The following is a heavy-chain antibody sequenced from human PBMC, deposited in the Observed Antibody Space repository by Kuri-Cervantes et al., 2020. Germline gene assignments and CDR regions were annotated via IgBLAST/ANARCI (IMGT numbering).Heavy chain of an antibody. Sequence: ASVKVSCKASGYTFTSYGISWVRQAPGQGLEWMGWISAYNGNTNYAQKLQGRVTITADKFTSTAYMELSSLRSEDTAVYYCASSPHCSGGSCYWFDPWGQGTLVTVSS. V-gene: IGHV1-18*01. D-gene: IGHD2-15*01. CDR2: ISAYNGNT. CDR3: ASSPHCSGGSCYWFDP. CDR1: GYTFTSYG. J-gene: IGHJ5*02.